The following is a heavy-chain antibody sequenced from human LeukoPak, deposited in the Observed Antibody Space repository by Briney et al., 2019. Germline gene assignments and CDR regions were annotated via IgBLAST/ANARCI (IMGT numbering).Heavy chain of an antibody. V-gene: IGHV1-69*04. CDR1: GGTFSSYA. J-gene: IGHJ3*02. CDR3: ARTPDPTVVNAFDI. Sequence: GSSVTVSCTASGGTFSSYAISWVRQAPGQGLEWMGRIIPILGIANYAQKFQGRVTITADKSTSTAYMELSSLRSEDTAVYYCARTPDPTVVNAFDIWGQGTMVTVSS. D-gene: IGHD4-23*01. CDR2: IIPILGIA.